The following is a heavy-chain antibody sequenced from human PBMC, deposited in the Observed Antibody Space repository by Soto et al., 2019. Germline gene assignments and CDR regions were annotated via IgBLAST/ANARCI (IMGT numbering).Heavy chain of an antibody. V-gene: IGHV3-11*01. D-gene: IGHD6-19*01. Sequence: GGSLRLSCAASGFTFSDYYMSWIRQAPGKGLEWVSYISSSGSTIYYADSVKGRFTISRDNAKNSLYLQMNSLRAEDTAVYYCARMKLQYSSGWYFDYWGQGTLVTVSS. CDR2: ISSSGSTI. CDR3: ARMKLQYSSGWYFDY. CDR1: GFTFSDYY. J-gene: IGHJ4*02.